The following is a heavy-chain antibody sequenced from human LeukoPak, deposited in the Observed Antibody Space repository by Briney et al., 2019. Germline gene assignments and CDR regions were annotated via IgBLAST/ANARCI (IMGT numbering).Heavy chain of an antibody. V-gene: IGHV3-23*01. Sequence: GGSLRLSCAASGFTFSSYAMSWVRQAPGKGLEWVSAISGSGGSTYYADSVKGRFTISRDNSKNTLYLQMNSLRAEDTAVYYCAKGPGVAARPRDYYYYYMDVWGEGTTVTVSS. CDR2: ISGSGGST. D-gene: IGHD6-6*01. CDR1: GFTFSSYA. CDR3: AKGPGVAARPRDYYYYYMDV. J-gene: IGHJ6*03.